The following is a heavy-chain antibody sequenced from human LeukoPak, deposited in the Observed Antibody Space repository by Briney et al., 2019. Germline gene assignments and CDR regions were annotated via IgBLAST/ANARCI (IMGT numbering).Heavy chain of an antibody. V-gene: IGHV4-39*02. D-gene: IGHD5-18*01. Sequence: SETLSLTCTVAGGSISSSSNYWGWIRQPPGKGLEWIGSIYYSGSTYYNPPLKSRATISVDTSKNQFSLKLSSVTAADTAVYYCARDTAVGTRYFDYWGQGTLVTVSS. J-gene: IGHJ4*02. CDR2: IYYSGST. CDR3: ARDTAVGTRYFDY. CDR1: GGSISSSSNY.